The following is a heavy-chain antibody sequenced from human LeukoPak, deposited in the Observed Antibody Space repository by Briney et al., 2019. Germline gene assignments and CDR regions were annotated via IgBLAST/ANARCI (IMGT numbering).Heavy chain of an antibody. CDR2: ISSSSSYI. J-gene: IGHJ6*03. V-gene: IGHV3-21*04. CDR1: GFTFSSYS. Sequence: GGSLRLSCAASGFTFSSYSMNWVRQAPGKGLEWVSSISSSSSYIYYSDSVKGRFTISRDNSKNTLYVHMNDLRAEDTAIYFCAKAPLAARPPYYMDVWGKGTTVIVS. CDR3: AKAPLAARPPYYMDV. D-gene: IGHD6-6*01.